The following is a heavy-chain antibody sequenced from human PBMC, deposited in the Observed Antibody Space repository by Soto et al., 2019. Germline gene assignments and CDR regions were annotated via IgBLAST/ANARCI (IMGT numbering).Heavy chain of an antibody. Sequence: SVKVSCKASGGTFSSYAISWVRQAPGQGLEWMGGIIPIFGTANYAQKFQGRVTITADESTSTAYMELSSLRSEDTAVYYCASSDSSGYYRYYYYYGMDVWGQGTTVTVSS. CDR3: ASSDSSGYYRYYYYYGMDV. CDR2: IIPIFGTA. CDR1: GGTFSSYA. V-gene: IGHV1-69*13. D-gene: IGHD3-22*01. J-gene: IGHJ6*02.